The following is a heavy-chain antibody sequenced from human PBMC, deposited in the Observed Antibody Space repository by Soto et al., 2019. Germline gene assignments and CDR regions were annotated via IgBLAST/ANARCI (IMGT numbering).Heavy chain of an antibody. CDR3: AKGRGALTVVSNWFAP. J-gene: IGHJ5*02. V-gene: IGHV3-9*01. CDR1: GFTFEDSA. CDR2: INWNGGST. D-gene: IGHD3-22*01. Sequence: EVQLVESGGGLVQPGGSLRLSCAAFGFTFEDSAMHWIRQAPGKGLEWVSGINWNGGSTVYADSVKGRFTISRDNANTSLHLGMNSLKTEDTALYYCAKGRGALTVVSNWFAPWGQGTLVTVSS.